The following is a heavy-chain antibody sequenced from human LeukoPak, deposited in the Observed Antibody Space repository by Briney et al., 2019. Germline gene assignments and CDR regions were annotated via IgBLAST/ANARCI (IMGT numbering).Heavy chain of an antibody. V-gene: IGHV3-30*04. D-gene: IGHD6-19*01. CDR2: ISCDGSNK. CDR3: AKETAVAVNYYYYYMDV. CDR1: GFTFSSYA. J-gene: IGHJ6*03. Sequence: GGSLRLSCAASGFTFSSYAMHWVRQAPGKGLEWVAVISCDGSNKYYADSVKGRFTISRDNFKNTLYLQMNSLRAEDTAVYYCAKETAVAVNYYYYYMDVWGKGTTVTISS.